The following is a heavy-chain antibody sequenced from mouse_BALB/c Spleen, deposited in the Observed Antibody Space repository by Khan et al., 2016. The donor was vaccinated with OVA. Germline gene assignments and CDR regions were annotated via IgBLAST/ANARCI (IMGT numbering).Heavy chain of an antibody. CDR1: GFTFSTYG. D-gene: IGHD1-1*01. Sequence: EVQRVESGGDLVKPEGSLKLSCAASGFTFSTYGMSWVHQTPDKRLEWVATLSSGGSYTYYPDSVQGRFTISRDNAKNTLYLQMSSLKSEETAMFYCARLAYYYDSEGFAYWGQGTLVTVSA. V-gene: IGHV5-6*01. CDR2: LSSGGSYT. J-gene: IGHJ3*01. CDR3: ARLAYYYDSEGFAY.